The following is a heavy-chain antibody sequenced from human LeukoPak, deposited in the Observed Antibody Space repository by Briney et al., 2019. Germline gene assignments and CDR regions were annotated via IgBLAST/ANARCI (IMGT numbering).Heavy chain of an antibody. CDR2: INHRGST. J-gene: IGHJ4*02. Sequence: SETLSLTCAVFGGSFSRYYWGWIRQPPGKGLEWIGEINHRGSTTYNPSLKSRVTISVDTSKNQFSLKLTSVTAADTAVYYCASADYGDYPGDDFWGQGTLVTVSS. CDR3: ASADYGDYPGDDF. CDR1: GGSFSRYY. D-gene: IGHD4-17*01. V-gene: IGHV4-34*01.